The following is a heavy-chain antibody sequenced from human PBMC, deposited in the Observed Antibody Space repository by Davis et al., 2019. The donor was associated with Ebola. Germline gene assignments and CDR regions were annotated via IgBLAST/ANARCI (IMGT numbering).Heavy chain of an antibody. D-gene: IGHD3-10*01. Sequence: PGGSLRLSCATSGFTFTTQSMHWVRRAPGKGLEWVASISSSGGQIFYADSVKGRFAISRDTVKKSLSLQMSSLRVEDTAVYYCAREDGSHPYFDYWGQGTLVTVSS. CDR1: GFTFTTQS. CDR2: ISSSGGQI. V-gene: IGHV3-21*01. J-gene: IGHJ4*02. CDR3: AREDGSHPYFDY.